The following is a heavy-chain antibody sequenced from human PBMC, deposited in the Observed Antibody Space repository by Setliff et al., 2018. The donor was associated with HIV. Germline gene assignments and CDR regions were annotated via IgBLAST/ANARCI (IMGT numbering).Heavy chain of an antibody. CDR2: IWYDGTNK. CDR3: ASDQQWLAQGWGGPHY. D-gene: IGHD6-19*01. Sequence: PGESLKISCAASGFSFSSYGMHWVRQAPGKGLEWLALIWYDGTNKQYGDSVKGRFAISRDNSKNTLYLQMNSLRAEDTAVYYCASDQQWLAQGWGGPHYWGQGTLVTAPQ. J-gene: IGHJ4*02. CDR1: GFSFSSYG. V-gene: IGHV3-33*01.